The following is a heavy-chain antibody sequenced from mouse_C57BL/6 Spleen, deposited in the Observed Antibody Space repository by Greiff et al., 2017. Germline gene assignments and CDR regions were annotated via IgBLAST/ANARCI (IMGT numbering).Heavy chain of an antibody. Sequence: QVQLQQPGAELVRPGSSVKLSCKASGYTFTSYWMHWVKQRPIQGLEWIGNIDPSDSETHYNQKFKDKATLTVDKYSSTAYMQLSSLTSEDSAVYYCARWDYYGSSYFFDDWGQGTTLTVSS. D-gene: IGHD1-1*01. CDR1: GYTFTSYW. J-gene: IGHJ2*01. V-gene: IGHV1-52*01. CDR3: ARWDYYGSSYFFDD. CDR2: IDPSDSET.